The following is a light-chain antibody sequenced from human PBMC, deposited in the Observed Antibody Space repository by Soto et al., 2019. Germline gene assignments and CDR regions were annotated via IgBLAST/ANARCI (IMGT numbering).Light chain of an antibody. CDR3: QHHNSYSQT. J-gene: IGKJ1*01. V-gene: IGKV1-5*01. Sequence: DTQLTQSPPTLSASVGDRVTITCRASQSIRYYLAWYQQMPGKAPKLLIYGASSLQSGVPSRFSSSGSGTEFTLTISSLQPDDFATYFCQHHNSYSQTFGQGTQVEIK. CDR1: QSIRYY. CDR2: GAS.